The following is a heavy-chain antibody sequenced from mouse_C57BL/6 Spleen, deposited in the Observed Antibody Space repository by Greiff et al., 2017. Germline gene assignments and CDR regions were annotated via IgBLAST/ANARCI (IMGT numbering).Heavy chain of an antibody. CDR1: GYTFTSYW. CDR3: AIGVGSSCYFDY. J-gene: IGHJ2*01. Sequence: QVQLKQSGAELAKPGASVKLSCKASGYTFTSYWMHWVKQRPGQGLEWIGYINPSSGYTTYNQKFKDKAPLTADKSSSTAYMQLSSLTYEDSAVYYCAIGVGSSCYFDYWGQGTTLTVSS. D-gene: IGHD1-1*01. CDR2: INPSSGYT. V-gene: IGHV1-7*01.